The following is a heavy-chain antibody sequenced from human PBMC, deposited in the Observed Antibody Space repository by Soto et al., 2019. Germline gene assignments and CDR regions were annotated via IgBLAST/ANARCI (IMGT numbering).Heavy chain of an antibody. J-gene: IGHJ3*02. V-gene: IGHV1-8*01. CDR1: GYTFTSYD. CDR3: ASGTYYDYVWGSYRQGPFDI. Sequence: QVQLVQSGAEVKKPGASVKVSCKASGYTFTSYDINWVRQATGQGLEWMGWMNPNSGNTGYAQKFQGRVTMTRNTSISTAYMELSSLRSEDTAVYYCASGTYYDYVWGSYRQGPFDIWGQGTMVTVSS. D-gene: IGHD3-16*02. CDR2: MNPNSGNT.